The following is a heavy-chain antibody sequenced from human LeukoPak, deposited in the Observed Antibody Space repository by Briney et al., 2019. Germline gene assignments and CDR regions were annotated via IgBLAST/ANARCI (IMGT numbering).Heavy chain of an antibody. J-gene: IGHJ6*02. Sequence: ASVKVSCKASGYTFTGYCMHWVRQAPGQGLEWMGWINPNSGGTNYAQKFQGRVTMTRDTSISTAYMELSRLRSDDTAVYYCARAQRSGVVISYYYYGMDVWGQGTTVTVSS. CDR2: INPNSGGT. CDR3: ARAQRSGVVISYYYYGMDV. CDR1: GYTFTGYC. V-gene: IGHV1-2*02. D-gene: IGHD3-3*01.